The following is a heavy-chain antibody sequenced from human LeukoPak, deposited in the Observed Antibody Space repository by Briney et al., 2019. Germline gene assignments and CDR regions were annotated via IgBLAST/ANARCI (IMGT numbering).Heavy chain of an antibody. V-gene: IGHV3-21*01. J-gene: IGHJ6*03. D-gene: IGHD5-18*01. CDR2: ISSSSSYI. Sequence: GGSLRLSCAASGFTFSSYSMNWVRQAPGKGLEWVSSISSSSSYIYYADSVKGRLTISRDNAKNSLYLQMNSLRAEDTAVYYCARDQWIQSFYYMDVWGKGTTVTVSS. CDR3: ARDQWIQSFYYMDV. CDR1: GFTFSSYS.